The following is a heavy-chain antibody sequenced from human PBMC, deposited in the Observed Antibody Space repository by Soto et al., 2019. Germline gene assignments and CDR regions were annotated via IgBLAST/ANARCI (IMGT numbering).Heavy chain of an antibody. J-gene: IGHJ6*02. CDR1: GGSISSYY. V-gene: IGHV4-59*08. CDR2: IYYSGST. Sequence: SETLSLTCTVSGGSISSYYWTWIRQPPGKGLEWIGYIYYSGSTNYNPSLKSRVTISVDTSKNQFSLKLSSVTAADTATYYCARLGFNYDFLSGYYNVHHYYGIDVWGQGTTVTVSS. D-gene: IGHD3-3*01. CDR3: ARLGFNYDFLSGYYNVHHYYGIDV.